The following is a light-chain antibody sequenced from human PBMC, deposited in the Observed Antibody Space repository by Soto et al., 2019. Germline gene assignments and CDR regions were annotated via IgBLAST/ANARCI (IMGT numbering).Light chain of an antibody. CDR1: QSISNW. CDR3: QEYSSYTWT. CDR2: DAS. V-gene: IGKV1-5*01. Sequence: DIQMTQSPSTLYASVGDRVTITCRASQSISNWLAWYQQKAGKVPKLLIYDASTLASGVPSRFSGSGSGTEFTLTISSLQPDDFATFYCQEYSSYTWTFGHGTKVEIK. J-gene: IGKJ1*01.